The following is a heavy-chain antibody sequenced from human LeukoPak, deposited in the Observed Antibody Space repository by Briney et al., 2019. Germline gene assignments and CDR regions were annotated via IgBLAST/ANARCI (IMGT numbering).Heavy chain of an antibody. J-gene: IGHJ4*02. CDR3: ARSPHILTGENFDY. V-gene: IGHV3-23*01. D-gene: IGHD3-9*01. Sequence: GGSLRLSCAASGLTFSSYGMSWVRQAPGKGLEWVSAISGSGGSTYYADSVKGRFTISRDNSKNTLYLQMNSLRAEDTALYYCARSPHILTGENFDYWGQGTLVTVSS. CDR2: ISGSGGST. CDR1: GLTFSSYG.